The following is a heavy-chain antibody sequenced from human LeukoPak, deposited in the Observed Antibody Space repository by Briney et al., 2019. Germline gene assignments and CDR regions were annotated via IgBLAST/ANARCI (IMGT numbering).Heavy chain of an antibody. J-gene: IGHJ4*02. CDR3: ARDMTTETPGDY. V-gene: IGHV3-30*19. Sequence: PGGSLRLSCAASGFTFRSYGMHWVRQAPGKGLEWVAVISYDGSNKYYADSVKGRFTISRDNSKNTLYLQMNSLRAEDTAVYYCARDMTTETPGDYGGQGTLVPVSS. CDR2: ISYDGSNK. D-gene: IGHD4-11*01. CDR1: GFTFRSYG.